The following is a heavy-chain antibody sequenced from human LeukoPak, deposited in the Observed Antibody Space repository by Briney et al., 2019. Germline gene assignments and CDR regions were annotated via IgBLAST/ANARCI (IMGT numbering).Heavy chain of an antibody. D-gene: IGHD4-17*01. J-gene: IGHJ4*02. CDR3: ARMTTGHDF. Sequence: SETLSLTCAVSGTFFSSYYWSWIRQPPGKGLEWIGEVNHSGYTNDNPSLKSRVTISVDTSKIQFSRRLRSVTAADTAVYFCARMTTGHDFWGQGTLVTVSS. V-gene: IGHV4-34*01. CDR2: VNHSGYT. CDR1: GTFFSSYY.